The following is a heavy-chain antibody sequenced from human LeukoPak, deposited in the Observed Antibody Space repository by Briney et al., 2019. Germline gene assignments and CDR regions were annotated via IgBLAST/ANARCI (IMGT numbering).Heavy chain of an antibody. V-gene: IGHV3-23*01. CDR2: ISGSGGST. D-gene: IGHD2-21*01. CDR1: GFTFSSYA. J-gene: IGHJ4*02. CDR3: AKASRFGGDIDY. Sequence: GGSLRLSCAASGFTFSSYAMSWVRQAPGKGLEWVSAISGSGGSTYYADSVKGRFAISRDNSKNTLYLQMNSLRAEDTAVYYCAKASRFGGDIDYWGQGTLVTVSS.